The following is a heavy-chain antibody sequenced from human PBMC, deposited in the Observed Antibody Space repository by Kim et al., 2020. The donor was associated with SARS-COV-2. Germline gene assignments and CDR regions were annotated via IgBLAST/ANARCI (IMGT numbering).Heavy chain of an antibody. D-gene: IGHD3-22*01. J-gene: IGHJ4*02. CDR1: GGSISSSSYY. Sequence: SETLSLTCTVSGGSISSSSYYWGWIRQPPGKGLEWIGSIYYSGSTYYNPSLKSRVTISVDTSKNQFSLKLSSVTAADTAVYYCARHSHDNYYDSSGYVDYWGQGTLVTVSS. V-gene: IGHV4-39*01. CDR3: ARHSHDNYYDSSGYVDY. CDR2: IYYSGST.